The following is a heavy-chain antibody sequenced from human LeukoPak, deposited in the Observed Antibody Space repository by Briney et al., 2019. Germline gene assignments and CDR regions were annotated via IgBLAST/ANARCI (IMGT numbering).Heavy chain of an antibody. CDR1: GYTFTSYG. J-gene: IGHJ4*02. Sequence: ASVKVSCKASGYTFTSYGISWVRQAPGQGLEWMGWISAYNGNTNYAQKLQGRVTMTTDTSTSTAYMELRSLRSDDTAVYYCARALTSGSYFLGYFDYWGQGTLVTVSS. CDR2: ISAYNGNT. V-gene: IGHV1-18*01. CDR3: ARALTSGSYFLGYFDY. D-gene: IGHD1-26*01.